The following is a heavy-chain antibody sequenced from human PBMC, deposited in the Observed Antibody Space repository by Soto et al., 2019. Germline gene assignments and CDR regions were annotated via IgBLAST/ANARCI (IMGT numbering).Heavy chain of an antibody. J-gene: IGHJ5*02. CDR1: GGSISSGDYY. CDR3: ARVTIFEYWFDP. V-gene: IGHV4-30-4*01. D-gene: IGHD3-3*01. Sequence: SETLSLTCTVSGGSISSGDYYWSWIRQPPGKGLEWIGYIYYSGSTYYNPSLKSRVTILVDTSKNNFSLRLTSVTAADTAVYYCARVTIFEYWFDPWGQGILVTVSS. CDR2: IYYSGST.